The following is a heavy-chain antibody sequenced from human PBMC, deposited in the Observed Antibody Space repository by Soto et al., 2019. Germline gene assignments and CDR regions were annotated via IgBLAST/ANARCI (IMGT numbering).Heavy chain of an antibody. CDR1: GYSFTSYW. Sequence: HGESLKISCKGSGYSFTSYWISWVRQMPGKGLEWMGRIDPSDSYTNYSPSFQGHVTISADKSISTAYLQWSSLKASDTAMYYCASVVYGDSGRVYFDYWGQGTLVTVSS. J-gene: IGHJ4*02. V-gene: IGHV5-10-1*01. CDR2: IDPSDSYT. CDR3: ASVVYGDSGRVYFDY. D-gene: IGHD4-17*01.